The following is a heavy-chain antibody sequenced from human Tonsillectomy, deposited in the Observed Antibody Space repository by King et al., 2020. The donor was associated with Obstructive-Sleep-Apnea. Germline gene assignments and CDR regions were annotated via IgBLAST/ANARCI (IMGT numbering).Heavy chain of an antibody. CDR2: IYWDDDK. D-gene: IGHD3-9*01. CDR3: AHRALTYYDTYFDY. Sequence: TLKESGPTLVKPTQTLTLTCTFSGFSLCTSGVGVGWIRQPPGKALEWLALIYWDDDKRYSPSLKSRLTITKDTSKNQVVLIMTNMDPVDTATYYCAHRALTYYDTYFDYWGQGTLVTVSS. J-gene: IGHJ4*02. CDR1: GFSLCTSGVG. V-gene: IGHV2-5*02.